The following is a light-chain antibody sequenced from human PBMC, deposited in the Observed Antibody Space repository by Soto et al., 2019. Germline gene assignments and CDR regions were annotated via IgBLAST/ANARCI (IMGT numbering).Light chain of an antibody. J-gene: IGLJ2*01. CDR3: QTWGTGIVV. CDR2: LNNDGSH. Sequence: QSVLTQSPSASASLGASVKLTCTLSSGHSNYAIAWHQQQPEKGPRYLMKLNNDGSHSKGDGIPDRFSGSSSGAERYLTISSLQSEDEADYYCQTWGTGIVVFGGGTKVTV. V-gene: IGLV4-69*01. CDR1: SGHSNYA.